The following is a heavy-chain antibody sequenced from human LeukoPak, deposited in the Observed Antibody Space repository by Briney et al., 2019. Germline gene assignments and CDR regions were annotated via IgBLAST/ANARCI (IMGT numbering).Heavy chain of an antibody. CDR3: ASGLTNNGPPL. J-gene: IGHJ4*02. D-gene: IGHD1/OR15-1a*01. V-gene: IGHV4-4*02. CDR1: GGSITTGNW. Sequence: SGTLSLTCAVFGGSITTGNWWNWVRQSPGKGLEWIGEIYPGGHTNYNPSFKSRVTISVDTSKNQFFLKLSSVTAADTSVYYCASGLTNNGPPLWGQGTLVTVSS. CDR2: IYPGGHT.